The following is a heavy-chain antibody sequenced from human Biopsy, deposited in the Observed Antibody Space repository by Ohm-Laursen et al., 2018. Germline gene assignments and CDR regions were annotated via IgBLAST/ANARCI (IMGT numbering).Heavy chain of an antibody. CDR1: SYTFTDYN. CDR3: ARDPLNGHKHFDY. J-gene: IGHJ4*02. CDR2: INCKTSAT. V-gene: IGHV1-2*02. D-gene: IGHD2-8*01. Sequence: ASVKVSCKTSSYTFTDYNIHWMRQAPGQGLEWLGYINCKTSATNYAQKFQGTVTMTRDTSISTAYLALGSLRSADTAIYYCARDPLNGHKHFDYWGQGSLVTVSS.